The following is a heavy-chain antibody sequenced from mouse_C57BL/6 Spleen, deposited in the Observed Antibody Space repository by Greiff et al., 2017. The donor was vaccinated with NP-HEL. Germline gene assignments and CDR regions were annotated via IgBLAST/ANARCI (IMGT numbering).Heavy chain of an antibody. CDR2: IYPGDGDT. Sequence: QVQLQQSGPELVKPGASVKISCKASGYAFSSSWMNWVKQRPGQGLEWIGRIYPGDGDTNYNGKFKGKATLTADKSSSTAYMQLSSLTSEDSAVYFCARGIYYGYDYYFDYWGQGTTLTVSS. J-gene: IGHJ2*01. CDR1: GYAFSSSW. CDR3: ARGIYYGYDYYFDY. D-gene: IGHD2-2*01. V-gene: IGHV1-82*01.